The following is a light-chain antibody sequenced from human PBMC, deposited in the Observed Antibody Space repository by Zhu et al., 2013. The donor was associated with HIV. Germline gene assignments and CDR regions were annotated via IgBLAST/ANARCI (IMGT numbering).Light chain of an antibody. CDR1: QNVNRF. Sequence: DIVMTQSPIFMSVSPGERVTLSCRASQNVNRFLAWYQKQPGQAPRLLIYAASARASGIPARFSGSGSGTEFTLTITSLQSDDFALYYCQQYIKWPPTFGQGTKVGLK. J-gene: IGKJ1*01. V-gene: IGKV3D-15*01. CDR2: AAS. CDR3: QQYIKWPPT.